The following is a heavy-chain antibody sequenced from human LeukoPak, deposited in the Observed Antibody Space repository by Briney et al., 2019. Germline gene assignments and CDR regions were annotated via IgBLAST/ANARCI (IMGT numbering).Heavy chain of an antibody. J-gene: IGHJ5*02. CDR2: ISDSGGTT. V-gene: IGHV3-23*01. D-gene: IGHD2-2*01. Sequence: GGALRLSCAASGFIFSSYAMSWVRHAPGEGLEWVSAISDSGGTTYYADSVKGRFTISRDNSKNTLYLQMNSLRDEDTAGYYCAKLTRGYCSSTACPNWFDHWGQGTLVTVSS. CDR1: GFIFSSYA. CDR3: AKLTRGYCSSTACPNWFDH.